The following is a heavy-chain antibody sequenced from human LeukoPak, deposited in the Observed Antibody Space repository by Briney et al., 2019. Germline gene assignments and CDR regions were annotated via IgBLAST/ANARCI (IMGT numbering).Heavy chain of an antibody. CDR3: ARGKWYSSSWYAGY. CDR1: GYTFTGYY. D-gene: IGHD6-13*01. V-gene: IGHV1-2*02. Sequence: ASVKVSCKASGYTFTGYYMHWVRQAPGQGLEWMGWINPNSGGTNYAQKFQGRVTITRDTSISTAYMELSRLRSDDTAVYYCARGKWYSSSWYAGYWGQGTRVTVSS. CDR2: INPNSGGT. J-gene: IGHJ4*02.